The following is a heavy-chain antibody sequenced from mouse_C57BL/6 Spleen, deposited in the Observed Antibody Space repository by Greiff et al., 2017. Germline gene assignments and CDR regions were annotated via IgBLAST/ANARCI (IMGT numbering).Heavy chain of an antibody. J-gene: IGHJ4*01. CDR2: IDPETGGT. V-gene: IGHV1-15*01. Sequence: VQLQESGAELVRPGASVTLSCKASGYTFTDYEMHWVKQTPVHGLEWIGAIDPETGGTAYNQKFKGKAILTADKSSSTAYMELRSLTSEDSAVYYSTGGKKEMDYWGQGTSVTVSS. CDR1: GYTFTDYE. CDR3: TGGKKEMDY. D-gene: IGHD1-1*02.